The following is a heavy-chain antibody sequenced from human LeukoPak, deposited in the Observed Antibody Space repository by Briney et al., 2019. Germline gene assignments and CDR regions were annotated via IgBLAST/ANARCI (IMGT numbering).Heavy chain of an antibody. CDR1: GYTFTSYD. CDR2: MNPNSGNT. J-gene: IGHJ6*02. D-gene: IGHD3-3*01. CDR3: ARLNVLRFLEWLNYYYYYGMDV. V-gene: IGHV1-8*01. Sequence: ASVKVSCKASGYTFTSYDINWVRQATGQGLEWMGWMNPNSGNTGYAQKFQGRVTMTRNTSISTAYMGLSSLRSEDTAVYYCARLNVLRFLEWLNYYYYYGMDVWGQGTTVTVSS.